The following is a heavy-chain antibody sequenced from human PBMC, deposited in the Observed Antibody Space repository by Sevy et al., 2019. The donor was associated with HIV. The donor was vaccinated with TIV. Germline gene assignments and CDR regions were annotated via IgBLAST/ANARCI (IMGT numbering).Heavy chain of an antibody. CDR3: ARDNMGYFDY. V-gene: IGHV3-48*02. J-gene: IGHJ4*02. Sequence: GESLKISCAASGFTYSTYSMNWVRQAPGKGLEWVSYISSSSSTRYYADSVKGRFTISRDNAKNSLYLQMNSLRDEDTAVYYCARDNMGYFDYWGQGTLVTVSS. D-gene: IGHD3-10*01. CDR2: ISSSSSTR. CDR1: GFTYSTYS.